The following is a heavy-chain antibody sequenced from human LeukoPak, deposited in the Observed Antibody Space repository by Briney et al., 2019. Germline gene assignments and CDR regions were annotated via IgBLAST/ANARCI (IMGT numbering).Heavy chain of an antibody. J-gene: IGHJ5*02. CDR1: GYTFTGYY. Sequence: GASVKVSCKASGYTFTGYYMHWVRQAPGQGLEWMGWINPNSGGTNYAQKFQGRVTMTRDTSITTAYMELSSLRSDDTAVYYRARDKYGSGWPGFDPWGQGTLSPSPQ. D-gene: IGHD3-10*01. V-gene: IGHV1-2*02. CDR3: ARDKYGSGWPGFDP. CDR2: INPNSGGT.